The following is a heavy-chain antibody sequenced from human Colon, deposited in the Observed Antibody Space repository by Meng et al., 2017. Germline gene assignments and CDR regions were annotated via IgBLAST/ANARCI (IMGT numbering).Heavy chain of an antibody. Sequence: GGSLRLSCQASGFTFSSYAMHWVRQAPGKGIDWVAVISYDGSNKYYADSVKCRFSISRDNSKNTLYLQMNSLRAEDTAVYYCARRNFPRITTVRGATSAFDIWGQGTMVTVSS. CDR3: ARRNFPRITTVRGATSAFDI. V-gene: IGHV3-30*01. J-gene: IGHJ3*02. D-gene: IGHD3-10*01. CDR1: GFTFSSYA. CDR2: ISYDGSNK.